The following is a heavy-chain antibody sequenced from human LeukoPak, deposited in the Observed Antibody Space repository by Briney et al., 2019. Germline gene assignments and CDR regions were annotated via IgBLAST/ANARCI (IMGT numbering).Heavy chain of an antibody. J-gene: IGHJ6*02. D-gene: IGHD6-13*01. CDR2: ISGSGGST. Sequence: PGGSLRLSCAASGFTFSSYAMSWVRQAPGKRLEWVSAISGSGGSTYYSDSVRGRFATSRDNSKNTLYLQMSSLRAEDTAVYYCAGHSEMDVWGQGITVTVSS. V-gene: IGHV3-23*01. CDR1: GFTFSSYA. CDR3: AGHSEMDV.